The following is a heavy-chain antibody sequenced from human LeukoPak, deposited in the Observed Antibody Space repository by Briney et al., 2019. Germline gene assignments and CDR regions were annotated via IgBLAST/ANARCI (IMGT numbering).Heavy chain of an antibody. CDR3: ARVKYADFSDY. Sequence: ASVKVSCKASGYTFTSHAMNWVRQAPGQGLEWMGWINTNTGNPTYAQGFTGRFVFSLDTSASTAYLQISSLKAEDTAVYYCARVKYADFSDYWGQGTLVTVSS. V-gene: IGHV7-4-1*02. CDR1: GYTFTSHA. CDR2: INTNTGNP. D-gene: IGHD4-17*01. J-gene: IGHJ4*02.